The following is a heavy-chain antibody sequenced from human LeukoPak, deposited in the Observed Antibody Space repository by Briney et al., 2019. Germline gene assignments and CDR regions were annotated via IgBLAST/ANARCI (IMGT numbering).Heavy chain of an antibody. D-gene: IGHD5-24*01. J-gene: IGHJ5*02. CDR2: IYYSGST. Sequence: PSETLSLTCTVSGGSISSYYWSWIRQPPGKGLEWIGYIYYSGSTNYNPSLKSRVAISVDTSKNQFSLKLSSVTAADTAVYYCARSKRWLQFWFDPWGQGTLVTVSS. CDR1: GGSISSYY. V-gene: IGHV4-59*01. CDR3: ARSKRWLQFWFDP.